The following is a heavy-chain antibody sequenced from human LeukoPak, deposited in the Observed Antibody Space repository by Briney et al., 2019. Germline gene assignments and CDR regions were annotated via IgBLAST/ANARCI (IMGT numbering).Heavy chain of an antibody. V-gene: IGHV3-23*01. CDR2: ISGSGGST. CDR1: GFTFSSYA. CDR3: AKGPSHITMVRGAYDY. D-gene: IGHD3-10*01. J-gene: IGHJ4*02. Sequence: GSLRLSCAASGFTFSSYAMSWVRQAPGKGLEWVSAISGSGGSTYYADSVKGRFTISRDNSKNTLYLQMNSLRAEDTAVYYCAKGPSHITMVRGAYDYWGQGTLVTVSS.